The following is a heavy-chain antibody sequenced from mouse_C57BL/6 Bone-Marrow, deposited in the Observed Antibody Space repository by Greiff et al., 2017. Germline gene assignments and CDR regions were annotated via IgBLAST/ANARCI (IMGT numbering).Heavy chain of an antibody. V-gene: IGHV1-64*01. CDR2: IHPNSGST. D-gene: IGHD1-1*01. CDR1: GYTFTSYW. CDR3: ARATYPYFDD. Sequence: QVQLQQPGAELVKPGASVKLSCKASGYTFTSYWMHWVKQRPGQGLEWIGMIHPNSGSTNYNEKFKSKATLTVDKSSSTAYLQLSRLTSEDSAVYYCARATYPYFDDWGKGTTLTVSS. J-gene: IGHJ2*01.